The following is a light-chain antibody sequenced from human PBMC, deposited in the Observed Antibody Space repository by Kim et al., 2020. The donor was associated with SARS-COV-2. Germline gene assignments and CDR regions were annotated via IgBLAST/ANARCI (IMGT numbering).Light chain of an antibody. V-gene: IGLV1-47*01. Sequence: QSVLTQPPSASGTPGQRVTISCSGNNSNIESNYVYWYQHLPGTAPKLLLYKNNQRPPGVPDRFSGSKSGTSASLAISGLRSEDEADYYCAAWDNSLSAWVFGGGTQLTVL. CDR2: KNN. J-gene: IGLJ3*02. CDR3: AAWDNSLSAWV. CDR1: NSNIESNY.